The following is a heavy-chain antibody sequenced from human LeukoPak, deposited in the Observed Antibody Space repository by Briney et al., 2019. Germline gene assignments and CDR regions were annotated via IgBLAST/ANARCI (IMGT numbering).Heavy chain of an antibody. V-gene: IGHV3-7*03. J-gene: IGHJ4*02. CDR2: IKQDGSEK. CDR1: GFTFSSFW. Sequence: PGGSLRLSCAASGFTFSSFWKSWVRQAPGKGLEWVANIKQDGSEKYCVDSVKGRFTISRDNAKNSLYLQMNSLRAEDTAVYYCAKGEKTRPFGGVIDYWGQGTLVTVSS. CDR3: AKGEKTRPFGGVIDY. D-gene: IGHD3-16*02.